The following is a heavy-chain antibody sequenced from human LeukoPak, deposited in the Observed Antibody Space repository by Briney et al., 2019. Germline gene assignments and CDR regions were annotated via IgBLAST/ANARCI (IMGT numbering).Heavy chain of an antibody. CDR2: INPSGGST. CDR3: AKQAYDSPRTDFDY. V-gene: IGHV1-46*01. Sequence: ASVKVSCKSSGYTFTSYYMYWVRQAPGQGLEWMGIINPSGGSTSYAQKFQGRVTMTRDTSTSTVYMELSSLRSEDTAIYYCAKQAYDSPRTDFDYWGQGTLVTVSS. D-gene: IGHD3-22*01. J-gene: IGHJ4*02. CDR1: GYTFTSYY.